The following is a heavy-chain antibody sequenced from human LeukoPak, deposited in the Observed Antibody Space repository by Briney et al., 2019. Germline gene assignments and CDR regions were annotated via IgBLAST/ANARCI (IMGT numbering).Heavy chain of an antibody. J-gene: IGHJ6*03. CDR2: ISTYKGNT. CDR3: ARVTALYYYMDV. V-gene: IGHV1-18*01. Sequence: ASVKVSCKASGDTFSSYAINWVRQAPGQGLEWMGWISTYKGNTNCAQKLQGRVTMTTDTSTSTVYMELRSLRPDDTAVYYCARVTALYYYMDVWGKGNTVTVSS. CDR1: GDTFSSYA.